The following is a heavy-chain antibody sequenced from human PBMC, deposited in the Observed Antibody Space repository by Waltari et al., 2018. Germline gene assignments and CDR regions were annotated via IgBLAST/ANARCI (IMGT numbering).Heavy chain of an antibody. Sequence: EVQLVESGGGLVQPGGSLRLSCAASGFTLSTYELHWVRQGTGKRLECVSAIVTYGNTCYIDSVKGRFTISRENAKSSLYLQMNSLRAEDTAMYYCAGVNWNDRTFAIWGQGTLVTVSS. CDR1: GFTLSTYE. D-gene: IGHD1-1*01. CDR2: IVTYGNT. V-gene: IGHV3-13*01. J-gene: IGHJ3*02. CDR3: AGVNWNDRTFAI.